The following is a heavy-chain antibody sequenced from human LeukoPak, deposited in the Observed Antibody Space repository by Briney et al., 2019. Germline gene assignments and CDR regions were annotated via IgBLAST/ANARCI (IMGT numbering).Heavy chain of an antibody. Sequence: GGSLRLSCAASGFTFSSFSMNWVRQAPGKGLEWISYITSSSSSTYYADSVKGRFTISRDNAKNSLFLQMNSLRAEDTAVYYCARVIGSYGDSAYWGQGTLVTVSS. D-gene: IGHD4-17*01. V-gene: IGHV3-48*04. J-gene: IGHJ4*02. CDR3: ARVIGSYGDSAY. CDR2: ITSSSSST. CDR1: GFTFSSFS.